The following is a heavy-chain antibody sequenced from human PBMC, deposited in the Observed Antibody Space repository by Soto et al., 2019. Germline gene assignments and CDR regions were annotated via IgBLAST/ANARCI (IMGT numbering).Heavy chain of an antibody. V-gene: IGHV3-66*01. CDR3: ARDDVLCDGGRCYGVPLDV. CDR1: GFTVSSKY. J-gene: IGHJ6*04. Sequence: PGGSLRLSCAASGFTVSSKYMSWVRQAPGKGLEWVSLIQSGGPTYYADSVKGRFTISRDTSENTVHLQMDSLRAEDTAVYYCARDDVLCDGGRCYGVPLDVWVKGTTVTVSS. CDR2: IQSGGPT. D-gene: IGHD2-15*01.